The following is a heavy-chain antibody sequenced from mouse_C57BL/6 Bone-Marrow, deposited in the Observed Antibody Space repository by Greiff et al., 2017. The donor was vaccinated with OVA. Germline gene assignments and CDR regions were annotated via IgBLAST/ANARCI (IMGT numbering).Heavy chain of an antibody. Sequence: QVQLQQPGAELVMPGASVKLPCKASGYTFTSYWMHWVKQRPGQGLEWIGEIDPSDSYTNYNQKFKGKSTLTVDKSSSTVYMQLSSLTSEDSAVYYCARDGYWDYFDYWGQGTTLTVSS. CDR3: ARDGYWDYFDY. J-gene: IGHJ2*01. CDR2: IDPSDSYT. CDR1: GYTFTSYW. D-gene: IGHD2-3*01. V-gene: IGHV1-69*01.